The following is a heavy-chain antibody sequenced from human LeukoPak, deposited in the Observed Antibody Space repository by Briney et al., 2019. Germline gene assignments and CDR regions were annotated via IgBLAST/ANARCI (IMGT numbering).Heavy chain of an antibody. CDR1: GASISSHY. V-gene: IGHV4-59*11. D-gene: IGHD6-13*01. CDR2: IYYSGST. J-gene: IGHJ4*02. CDR3: ARAWRSSSWYYDY. Sequence: PSETLSLTCTVSGASISSHYWSWTRQPPGKGLEWLGYIYYSGSTNYNPSLKSRVTISVDTSKNQFSLKLSSVTAADTAVYYCARAWRSSSWYYDYWGQGTLVTVSS.